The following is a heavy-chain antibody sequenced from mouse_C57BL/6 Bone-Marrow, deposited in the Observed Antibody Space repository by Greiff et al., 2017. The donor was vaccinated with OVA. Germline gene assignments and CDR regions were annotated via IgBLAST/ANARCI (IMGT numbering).Heavy chain of an antibody. V-gene: IGHV3-6*01. CDR2: ISYDGSN. CDR3: AREGWYFDV. CDR1: GYSITSGYY. Sequence: EVQRVESGPGLVKPSQSLSLTCSVTGYSITSGYYWNWIRQFPGNKLEWMGYISYDGSNNYNPSLKNRISITRDTSKNQFFLKLNSVTTEDTATYDCAREGWYFDVWGTGTTVTVSS. J-gene: IGHJ1*03.